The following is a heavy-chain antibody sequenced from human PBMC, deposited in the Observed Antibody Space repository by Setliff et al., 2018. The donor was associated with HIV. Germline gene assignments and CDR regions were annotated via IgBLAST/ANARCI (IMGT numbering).Heavy chain of an antibody. CDR1: GESFSAYF. D-gene: IGHD6-19*01. V-gene: IGHV4-34*01. CDR2: INHSGST. CDR3: ATGITVAPDY. J-gene: IGHJ4*02. Sequence: ASETLSLTCAVYGESFSAYFWSWIRQPPGKGLEWIGLINHSGSTNYNLSLKSRVTISLGTSKNQFSLKMTSVTAADTAVYYCATGITVAPDYWGQGSLVTVSS.